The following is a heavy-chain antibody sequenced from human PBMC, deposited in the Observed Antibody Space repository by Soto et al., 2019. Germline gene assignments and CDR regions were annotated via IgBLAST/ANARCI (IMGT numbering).Heavy chain of an antibody. J-gene: IGHJ4*02. CDR1: GFTFSNYG. V-gene: IGHV3-30*18. D-gene: IGHD3-22*01. CDR2: IAYDGTNT. Sequence: GGSLRLSCAASGFTFSNYGMHWVRQAPGKGLEWVAIIAYDGTNTYYADSVKGRFTISRDNSKNTLYLQMNSLRDEDTAVYYCAKDDGTFFYDTSGYPLGYWCQGTLVTVSS. CDR3: AKDDGTFFYDTSGYPLGY.